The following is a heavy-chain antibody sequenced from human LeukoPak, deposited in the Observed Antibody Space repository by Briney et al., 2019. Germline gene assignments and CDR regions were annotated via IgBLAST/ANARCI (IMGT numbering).Heavy chain of an antibody. V-gene: IGHV4-34*01. J-gene: IGHJ4*02. Sequence: SETLTLTCAVYGGSFSGYCWSWIRQPPGKGLEWIGEINHSGSTNYNPSLKSRVTISVNTSKNQFSLKLSSVTAADTAVYYCARGTWETRFGYWGQGTLVTVSS. CDR1: GGSFSGYC. CDR2: INHSGST. CDR3: ARGTWETRFGY. D-gene: IGHD1-14*01.